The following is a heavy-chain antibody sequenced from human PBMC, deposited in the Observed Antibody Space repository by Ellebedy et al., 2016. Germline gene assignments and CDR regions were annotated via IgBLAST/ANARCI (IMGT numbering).Heavy chain of an antibody. Sequence: ASVTVSCKASGGTFNNYAISWVRQAPGQGLDWMGRIIPILGITNYAQNFQGRVTITADKSTSTVYMELSSLTSEDTAVYYCARDGIRFLEWVYKYGMDVWGQGTTVTVSS. CDR2: IIPILGIT. V-gene: IGHV1-69*04. CDR1: GGTFNNYA. CDR3: ARDGIRFLEWVYKYGMDV. D-gene: IGHD3-3*01. J-gene: IGHJ6*02.